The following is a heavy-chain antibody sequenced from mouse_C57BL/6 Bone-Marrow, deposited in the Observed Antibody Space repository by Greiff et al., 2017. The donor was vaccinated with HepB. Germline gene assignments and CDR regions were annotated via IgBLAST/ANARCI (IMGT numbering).Heavy chain of an antibody. Sequence: QVQLKQSGAELVRPGASVKLSCKASGYTFTDYYINWVKQRPGQGLEWIARIYPGSGNTYYNEKFKGKATLTAEKSSSTAYMQLSSLTSEDSAVYFCAREGGTFDYWGQGTTLTVSS. J-gene: IGHJ2*01. V-gene: IGHV1-76*01. CDR3: AREGGTFDY. CDR2: IYPGSGNT. CDR1: GYTFTDYY.